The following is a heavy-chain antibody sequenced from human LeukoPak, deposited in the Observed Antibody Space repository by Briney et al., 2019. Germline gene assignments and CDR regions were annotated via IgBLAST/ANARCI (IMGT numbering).Heavy chain of an antibody. CDR3: ARIPPLSVAGTKRYFDS. J-gene: IGHJ4*02. Sequence: GGSLRLSCAASGFTFTSYAMAWVRQAPGKGLEWVSAISGSGGNTFYADSVKGRFTISRDNSKNTLYLQMHSLRPEGTAVYFCARIPPLSVAGTKRYFDSWGQGTLVTVSS. D-gene: IGHD6-19*01. CDR2: ISGSGGNT. CDR1: GFTFTSYA. V-gene: IGHV3-23*01.